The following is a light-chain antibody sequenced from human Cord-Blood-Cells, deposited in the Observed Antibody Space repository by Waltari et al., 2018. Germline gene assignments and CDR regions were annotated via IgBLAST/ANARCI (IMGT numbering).Light chain of an antibody. CDR3: AAWDDSLSGVV. CDR1: SSNIGSNY. Sequence: QSVLTQPPSASGTPGQRVTISCSGSSSNIGSNYVYWYQQLPGTAPKLRIIRNKPRPSGVPGRLSGSKSGTSASLAISGLRSEDEADYYCAAWDDSLSGVVFGGGTKLTVL. CDR2: RNK. J-gene: IGLJ2*01. V-gene: IGLV1-47*01.